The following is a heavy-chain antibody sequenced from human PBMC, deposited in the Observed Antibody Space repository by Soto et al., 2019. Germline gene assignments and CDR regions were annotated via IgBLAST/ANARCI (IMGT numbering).Heavy chain of an antibody. J-gene: IGHJ4*02. CDR2: IYWDDSK. CDR3: APAYGGRSLY. Sequence: QITLKESGPTLVKPTQTLTLTCTFSAFSLTTDRVGVGWIRQPPGEALEWLAVIYWDDSKTYRPSLESRLTITKDTSKNQVALTMTNMDSLDTATYYCAPAYGGRSLYWGQGTLVTVSS. CDR1: AFSLTTDRVG. D-gene: IGHD1-26*01. V-gene: IGHV2-5*02.